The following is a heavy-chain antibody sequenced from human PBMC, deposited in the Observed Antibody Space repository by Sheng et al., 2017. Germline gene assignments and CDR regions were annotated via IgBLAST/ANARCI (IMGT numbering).Heavy chain of an antibody. CDR1: GFTFSGSA. CDR3: TNLGAVDY. CDR2: IRSKANSYAT. V-gene: IGHV3-73*02. Sequence: EVQLVESGGGLVQPGGSLKLSCAASGFTFSGSAMHWVRQASGKGLEWVGRIRSKANSYATAYAASVKGRFTISRDDSKNTAYLQMNSLKTEDTAAYYCTNLGAVDYWGQGTLVTVSS. J-gene: IGHJ4*02.